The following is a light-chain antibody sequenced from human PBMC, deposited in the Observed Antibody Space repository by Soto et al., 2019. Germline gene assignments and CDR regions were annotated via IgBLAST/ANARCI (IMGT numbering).Light chain of an antibody. CDR3: SSYTSSSSVV. V-gene: IGLV2-14*01. CDR2: DVS. Sequence: QSALTQPASVSGSPGQSIPISCTGTSSDFGGYNYVSWYQQHPGKAPKLMIYDVSNRPSGVSNRFSGSKSGNTASLTISGLQAEDEADYYCSSYTSSSSVVFGGGTKLTVL. CDR1: SSDFGGYNY. J-gene: IGLJ2*01.